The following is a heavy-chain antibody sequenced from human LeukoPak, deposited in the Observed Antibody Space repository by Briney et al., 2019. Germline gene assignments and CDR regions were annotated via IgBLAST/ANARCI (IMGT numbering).Heavy chain of an antibody. Sequence: SETLSLTCTVSGGSLSSYYWSWIRQPAGKGLEWIGRIYTSGSTNYNPSLKSRVTMSVDTSKNQFSLKLSSVTAADTAVYYCARDPSIAVADWFDPWGQGTLVTVSS. V-gene: IGHV4-4*07. D-gene: IGHD6-19*01. CDR2: IYTSGST. CDR3: ARDPSIAVADWFDP. CDR1: GGSLSSYY. J-gene: IGHJ5*02.